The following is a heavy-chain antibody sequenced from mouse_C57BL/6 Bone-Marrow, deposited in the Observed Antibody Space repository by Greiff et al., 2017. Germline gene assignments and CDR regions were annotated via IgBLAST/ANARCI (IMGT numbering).Heavy chain of an antibody. CDR2: IDPENGDT. CDR1: GFHIKDDY. J-gene: IGHJ2*01. D-gene: IGHD1-1*01. Sequence: VQLKQSGAELVRPGASVKLSCTASGFHIKDDYMHWVKQRPEQGLEWIGWIDPENGDTEYASKFQGKATITADPSSNTAYLQLSSLTSEDTAVYYCTSYYYGSSPYYFDYWGQGTTLTVSS. V-gene: IGHV14-4*01. CDR3: TSYYYGSSPYYFDY.